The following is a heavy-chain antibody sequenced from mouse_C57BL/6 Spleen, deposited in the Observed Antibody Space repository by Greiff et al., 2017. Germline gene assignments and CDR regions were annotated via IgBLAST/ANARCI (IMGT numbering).Heavy chain of an antibody. V-gene: IGHV1-15*01. CDR3: AKPSYSSSSYYFDY. CDR2: IDPETGGT. Sequence: QVQLQQSGAELVRPGASVTLSCKASGYTFTDYEMHWVKQTPVHGLEWIGAIDPETGGTAYNQKFKGKAILTADKSSSTAYMELRSLTSEVSAVYYCAKPSYSSSSYYFDYWGQGTTLTVSS. J-gene: IGHJ2*01. D-gene: IGHD1-1*01. CDR1: GYTFTDYE.